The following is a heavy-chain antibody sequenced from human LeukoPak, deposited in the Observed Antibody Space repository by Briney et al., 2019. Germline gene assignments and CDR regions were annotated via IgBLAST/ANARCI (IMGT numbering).Heavy chain of an antibody. D-gene: IGHD3-22*01. CDR2: ISSSGSTI. J-gene: IGHJ5*02. CDR1: GFTFSSYE. CDR3: ARAPRSGFYYDSSGYYYWFDP. V-gene: IGHV3-48*03. Sequence: PGGSLRLSCAASGFTFSSYEMNWVRQAPGKGLEWVSYISSSGSTIYYADSVKGRFTISRDNAKNSLYLQMNSLRAEDTAVYYCARAPRSGFYYDSSGYYYWFDPWGQGTLVTVSS.